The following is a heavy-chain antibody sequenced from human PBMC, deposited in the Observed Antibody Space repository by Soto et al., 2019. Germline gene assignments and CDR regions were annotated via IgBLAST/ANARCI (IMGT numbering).Heavy chain of an antibody. CDR3: ARVELAYYDSSGLDY. Sequence: QVQLVQSGAEVKKPGASVKVSCKASGYTFTSYAMHWVRQAPGQRLEWMGWINAGNGNTKYSQKFQGRVTITRDTSASTTYMELSSLRSEDTAVYYCARVELAYYDSSGLDYWGQGTLVTVSS. J-gene: IGHJ4*02. V-gene: IGHV1-3*01. D-gene: IGHD3-22*01. CDR1: GYTFTSYA. CDR2: INAGNGNT.